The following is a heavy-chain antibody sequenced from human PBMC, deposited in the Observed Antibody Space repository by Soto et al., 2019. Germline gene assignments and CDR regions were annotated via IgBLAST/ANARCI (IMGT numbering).Heavy chain of an antibody. CDR1: XYTFTSYG. D-gene: IGHD2-15*01. CDR3: AREGTAGWGVVVADTLKAFDI. J-gene: IGHJ3*02. Sequence: QVQLVQSGAEVKKPGASVKVSCXTXXYTFTSYGISWVRQAPGQGLEWMGWISAYNGNTNYAQKLQGRVTMTTDTSTSTAYMELRSLRSDDTAVYYCAREGTAGWGVVVADTLKAFDIWGQGTMVTVSS. V-gene: IGHV1-18*01. CDR2: ISAYNGNT.